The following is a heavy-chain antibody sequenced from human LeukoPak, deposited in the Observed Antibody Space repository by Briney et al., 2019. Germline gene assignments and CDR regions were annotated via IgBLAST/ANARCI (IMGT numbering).Heavy chain of an antibody. CDR1: GGSISSYY. J-gene: IGHJ3*01. Sequence: SETLSLTCTVSGGSISSYYWSWIRQPPGKGLEWIGYIYYSGSTNYNPSLKSRVTTLVDTSKNQFSLRLSSVTAADTAVYYCAREYSSSSGRRSFDFWGQGTMVTVSS. V-gene: IGHV4-59*08. CDR3: AREYSSSSGRRSFDF. CDR2: IYYSGST. D-gene: IGHD6-6*01.